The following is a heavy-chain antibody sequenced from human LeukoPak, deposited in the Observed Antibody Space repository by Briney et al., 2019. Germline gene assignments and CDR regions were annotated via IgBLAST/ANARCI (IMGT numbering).Heavy chain of an antibody. J-gene: IGHJ4*02. V-gene: IGHV4-61*02. D-gene: IGHD1-26*01. Sequence: SETLSLTCTVSGDSISSGSYYWSWIRQPAGKGLEWIGRIYTSGSTNYNPSLKSRVTISVDTSKNQFSLKLSSVTAADTAVYYCARGPYSGSYRDYWGQGTLVTVSS. CDR1: GDSISSGSYY. CDR3: ARGPYSGSYRDY. CDR2: IYTSGST.